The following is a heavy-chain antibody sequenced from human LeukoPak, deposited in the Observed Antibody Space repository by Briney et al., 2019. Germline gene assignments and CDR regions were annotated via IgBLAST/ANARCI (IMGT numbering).Heavy chain of an antibody. CDR2: IYYDGSIK. D-gene: IGHD3-10*01. CDR3: AKDRDRFENLDY. Sequence: PGGSLRLSCAASGFTFSSYGMHWVRQAPGKGLEWVAVIYYDGSIKYYADSVKGRFTVSRDNSKNTLYLQMNSLRAEDTAVYYCAKDRDRFENLDYWGQGTLVTVSS. J-gene: IGHJ4*02. CDR1: GFTFSSYG. V-gene: IGHV3-33*06.